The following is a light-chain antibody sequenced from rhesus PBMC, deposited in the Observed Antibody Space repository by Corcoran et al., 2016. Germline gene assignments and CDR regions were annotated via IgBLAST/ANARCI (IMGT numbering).Light chain of an antibody. CDR2: KVF. CDR1: DNVNNY. J-gene: IGKJ1*01. V-gene: IGKV1-74*01. CDR3: HHVFGTPPWT. Sequence: DIQMTQSPSSLSASVGDRVTISCRASDNVNNYLHWYQQKSGKAPNLLIHKVFILQIGVTSRLSVSGSRTDSTLTISSLPPEVVATYYCHHVFGTPPWTFGQGTKVEIK.